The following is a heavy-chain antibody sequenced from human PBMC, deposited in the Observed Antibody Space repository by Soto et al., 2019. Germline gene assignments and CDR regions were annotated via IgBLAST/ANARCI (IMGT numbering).Heavy chain of an antibody. CDR3: ARGPEYSSSSVVYYYYYYGMDV. CDR2: IIPIFGTA. CDR1: GGTFSSYA. Sequence: QVQLVQSGAEVKKPGSSVKVSCKASGGTFSSYAISWVRQAPGQGLEWMGGIIPIFGTANYAQKFQGRVTITADESTRTGYMELSSLRSEDTAVYYCARGPEYSSSSVVYYYYYYGMDVWGQGTTVTVSS. V-gene: IGHV1-69*01. D-gene: IGHD6-6*01. J-gene: IGHJ6*02.